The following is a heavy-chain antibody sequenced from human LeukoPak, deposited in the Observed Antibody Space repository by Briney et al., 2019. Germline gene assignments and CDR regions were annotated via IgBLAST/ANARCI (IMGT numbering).Heavy chain of an antibody. V-gene: IGHV1-69*05. CDR3: ASDGPCTNGVCYGFWFDP. Sequence: GASVKVSCKASGGTFSSYAISWVRQAPGQGLEWMGRIIPIFGTANYAQKFQGRVTITTDESTSTAYMELSSLRSEDTAVYYYASDGPCTNGVCYGFWFDPWGQGTLVTVSS. D-gene: IGHD2-8*01. CDR1: GGTFSSYA. CDR2: IIPIFGTA. J-gene: IGHJ5*02.